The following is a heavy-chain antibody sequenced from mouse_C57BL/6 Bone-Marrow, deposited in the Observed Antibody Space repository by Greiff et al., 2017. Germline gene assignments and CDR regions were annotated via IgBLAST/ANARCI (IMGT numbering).Heavy chain of an antibody. J-gene: IGHJ4*01. V-gene: IGHV5-4*01. CDR1: GFTFSSYA. CDR2: ISDGGSYT. CDR3: ASMDY. Sequence: EVQLQQSGGGLVKPGGSLKLSCAASGFTFSSYAMSWVRQTPEKRLEWVATISDGGSYTYYPDNVKGRFTISRDNAKNNLYLQMSHLKSEDTAMYYWASMDYWGQGTSVTVSS.